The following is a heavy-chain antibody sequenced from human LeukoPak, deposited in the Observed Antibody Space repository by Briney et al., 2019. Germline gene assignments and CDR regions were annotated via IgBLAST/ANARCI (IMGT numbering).Heavy chain of an antibody. CDR2: INHSGST. CDR1: GGSFSGYY. D-gene: IGHD6-13*01. V-gene: IGHV4-34*01. Sequence: SETLSLTCAVYGGSFSGYYWSWIRQPPGKGLEWIGEINHSGSTNYNPSLKSRVTISVDTSKNQFSLKLSSVTAADTAVYYCARRIEAAGTRSFGYWGQGTLVTVSS. J-gene: IGHJ4*02. CDR3: ARRIEAAGTRSFGY.